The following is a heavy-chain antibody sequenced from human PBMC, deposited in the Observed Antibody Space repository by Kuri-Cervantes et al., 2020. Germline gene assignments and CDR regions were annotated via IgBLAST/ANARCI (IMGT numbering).Heavy chain of an antibody. CDR3: AKHSLYCSGGSCYHDAFDI. Sequence: ASVKVSCKASGYTFTSYYMHWVRQAPGKGLEWMGGFDPEDGETIYAQKFQGRVTMTEDTSTDTAYMELSSLRSEDTAVYYCAKHSLYCSGGSCYHDAFDIWGQGTMVTVSS. J-gene: IGHJ3*02. V-gene: IGHV1-24*01. CDR2: FDPEDGET. D-gene: IGHD2-15*01. CDR1: GYTFTSYY.